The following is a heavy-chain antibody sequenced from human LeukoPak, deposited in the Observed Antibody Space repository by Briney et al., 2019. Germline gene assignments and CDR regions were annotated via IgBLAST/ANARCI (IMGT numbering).Heavy chain of an antibody. V-gene: IGHV1-2*02. CDR3: ARDRWPNYYDSSGYF. CDR2: INPNSGGT. J-gene: IGHJ4*02. Sequence: ASVKVSCKASGYTFTGYYMHWVRQAPGQGLEWMGWINPNSGGTNYAQKFQGRVTMTRDTSISTAYMELSRLRSDDTAVYYCARDRWPNYYDSSGYFWGQGTLVTVSS. D-gene: IGHD3-22*01. CDR1: GYTFTGYY.